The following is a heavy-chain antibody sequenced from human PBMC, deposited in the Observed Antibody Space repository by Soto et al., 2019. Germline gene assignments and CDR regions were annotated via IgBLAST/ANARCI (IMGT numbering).Heavy chain of an antibody. CDR2: INHSGST. Sequence: QVHLQQWGAGLLKPSETLSLTCAVYGGSFSDYYWSWIRQPPGKGLEWIGEINHSGSTNCNPSLKSRVTMSVDTSKKQFSLKLSSVTAADTAMYYCRGSYYSTRHGDYEFDSWGQGTLVTVSS. J-gene: IGHJ4*02. CDR3: RGSYYSTRHGDYEFDS. D-gene: IGHD2-15*01. V-gene: IGHV4-34*01. CDR1: GGSFSDYY.